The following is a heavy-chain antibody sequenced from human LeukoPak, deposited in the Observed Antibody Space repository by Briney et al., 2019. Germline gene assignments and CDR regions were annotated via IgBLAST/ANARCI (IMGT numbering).Heavy chain of an antibody. CDR2: IYYSGST. CDR3: ARGRKNYCDSSGYYFDY. Sequence: SETLSLTCTVSGGSVSSGSYYWSWIRQPPGKGLEWIGYIYYSGSTNYNPSLKSRGTISVDTSKNPFPLKASAVTAAHTAVSYCARGRKNYCDSSGYYFDYWGQGALVTVS. V-gene: IGHV4-61*01. D-gene: IGHD3-22*01. J-gene: IGHJ4*02. CDR1: GGSVSSGSYY.